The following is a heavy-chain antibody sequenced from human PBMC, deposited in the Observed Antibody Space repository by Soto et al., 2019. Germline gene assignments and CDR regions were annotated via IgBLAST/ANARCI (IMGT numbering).Heavy chain of an antibody. V-gene: IGHV3-7*03. D-gene: IGHD3-16*01. CDR2: IKPDGSAT. Sequence: GGSLRLSCATSDFTFRNYWMNWVRQAPGKGLEWVAKIKPDGSATNYVDSVKGRFTIARDNVRNSVSLQMNSLRVEDTAVYFCFGGNGGPQWGQGTLVTVSS. J-gene: IGHJ4*02. CDR3: FGGNGGPQ. CDR1: DFTFRNYW.